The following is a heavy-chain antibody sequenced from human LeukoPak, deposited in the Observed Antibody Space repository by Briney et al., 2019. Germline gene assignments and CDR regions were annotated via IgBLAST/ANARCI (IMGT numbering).Heavy chain of an antibody. CDR2: IANDGNDK. Sequence: PGGSLRLSCAASGFTFSTYGMHWVRQAPGKGLGWVAVIANDGNDKKYADSVKGRFTISRDNSKNTLYLQMNSLRAEDTAVYYCAKDLKKGAAGYYFDYWGQGTLVTVSS. D-gene: IGHD6-13*01. V-gene: IGHV3-30*18. J-gene: IGHJ4*02. CDR3: AKDLKKGAAGYYFDY. CDR1: GFTFSTYG.